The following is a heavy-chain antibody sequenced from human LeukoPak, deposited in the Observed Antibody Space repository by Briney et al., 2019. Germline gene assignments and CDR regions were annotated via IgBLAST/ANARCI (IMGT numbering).Heavy chain of an antibody. D-gene: IGHD6-13*01. CDR1: GGSFSGYY. CDR3: ARGVGYSSSWGY. J-gene: IGHJ4*02. V-gene: IGHV4-34*01. CDR2: INHSGST. Sequence: SETLSPTCAVYGGSFSGYYWSWIRQPPGKGLEWIGEINHSGSTNYNPSLKSRVTISVDTSKNQFSLKLSSVTAADTAVYYCARGVGYSSSWGYWGQGTLVTVSS.